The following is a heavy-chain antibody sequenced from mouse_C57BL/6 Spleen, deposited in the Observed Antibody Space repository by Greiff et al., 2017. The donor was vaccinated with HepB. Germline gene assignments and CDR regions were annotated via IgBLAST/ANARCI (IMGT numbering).Heavy chain of an antibody. CDR1: GFTFSNYW. Sequence: EVKLQESGGGLVQPGGSMKLSCVASGFTFSNYWMNWVRQSPEKGLEWVAQIRLKSDNYATHYAESVKGRFTISRDDSKSSVYLQMNNLRAEDTGIYYCTRDYYGSSYGVWGTGTTVTVSS. D-gene: IGHD1-1*01. J-gene: IGHJ1*03. CDR3: TRDYYGSSYGV. CDR2: IRLKSDNYAT. V-gene: IGHV6-3*01.